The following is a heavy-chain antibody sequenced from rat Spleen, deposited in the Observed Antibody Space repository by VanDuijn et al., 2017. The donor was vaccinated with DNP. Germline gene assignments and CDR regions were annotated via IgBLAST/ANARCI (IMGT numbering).Heavy chain of an antibody. Sequence: EVQLVESGGGLVQPGRSMKLSCAASGFTFSDYYMAWVRQAPKKGLEWVASISYEGSSTYYGDSVKGRFTISRDNAKSTLYLQMNSLRSEDTATYYCARTNYGGYWGWGQGVMVTVSS. CDR3: ARTNYGGYWG. CDR1: GFTFSDYY. D-gene: IGHD1-11*01. V-gene: IGHV5-22*01. J-gene: IGHJ2*01. CDR2: ISYEGSST.